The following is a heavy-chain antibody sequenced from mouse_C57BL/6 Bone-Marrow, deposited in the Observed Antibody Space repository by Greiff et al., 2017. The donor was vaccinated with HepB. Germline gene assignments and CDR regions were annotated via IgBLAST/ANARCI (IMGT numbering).Heavy chain of an antibody. V-gene: IGHV1-15*01. D-gene: IGHD2-4*01. J-gene: IGHJ2*01. CDR1: GYTFTDYD. Sequence: QVQLQQSGAELVRPGASVTLSCKASGYTFTDYDMHWVKQTPVHGLEWIGAIDPETGGTAYNQKFKGKAILTADKSSSTAYMELRSLTSEDSAVYYCTRKEYDYDDYFDYWGQGTTLTVSS. CDR2: IDPETGGT. CDR3: TRKEYDYDDYFDY.